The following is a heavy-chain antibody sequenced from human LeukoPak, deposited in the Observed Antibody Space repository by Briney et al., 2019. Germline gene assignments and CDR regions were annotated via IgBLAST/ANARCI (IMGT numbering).Heavy chain of an antibody. V-gene: IGHV4-39*01. CDR2: IT. J-gene: IGHJ4*02. Sequence: SETLSLTCTVPGGSISSSDFYWGWIRQPPRKGLEWIGSITYYNPSLKSRVAISIDTSKNQFSLKLTSVTAADTAVYYCARHGMSGSYTYWGQGTLVTVSS. CDR1: GGSISSSDFY. D-gene: IGHD1-26*01. CDR3: ARHGMSGSYTY.